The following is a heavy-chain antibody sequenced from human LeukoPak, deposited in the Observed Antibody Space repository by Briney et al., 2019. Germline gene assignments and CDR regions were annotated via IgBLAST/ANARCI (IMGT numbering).Heavy chain of an antibody. CDR2: ISGSGGRT. D-gene: IGHD3-22*01. CDR3: AKEIGEDDSSGYLFDY. J-gene: IGHJ4*02. CDR1: GFTFSSYA. Sequence: GSLRLSCAASGFTFSSYAMSWVRQAPGKGLEWVSAISGSGGRTYYADSVKGRFTISRDNSKNTLYLQMNSLRAEDTAVYYCAKEIGEDDSSGYLFDYWGQGTLVTVSS. V-gene: IGHV3-23*01.